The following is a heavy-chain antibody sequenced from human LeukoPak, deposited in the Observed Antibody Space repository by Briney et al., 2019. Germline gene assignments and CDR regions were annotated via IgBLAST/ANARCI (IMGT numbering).Heavy chain of an antibody. Sequence: ASVKVSCKASGYTFTSYYMHWVRQAPGQGLEWMGIINPSGGSTSYAQKFQGRVTMTRDTSTSTVYMELSSLRSEDTAVYYCARSPKNYGSGSYYFGGVFDYWGQGTLVTVSS. CDR3: ARSPKNYGSGSYYFGGVFDY. CDR1: GYTFTSYY. J-gene: IGHJ4*02. CDR2: INPSGGST. D-gene: IGHD3-10*01. V-gene: IGHV1-46*01.